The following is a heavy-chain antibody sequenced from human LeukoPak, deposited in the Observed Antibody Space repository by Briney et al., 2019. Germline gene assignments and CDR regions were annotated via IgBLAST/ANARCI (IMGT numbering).Heavy chain of an antibody. V-gene: IGHV3-23*01. CDR3: AKYGLGSGIQVWGDFGMDV. Sequence: GGSLRLSCAASGFTFSSYGMSWVRQAPGKGLEWVSAISGSGGSTYYADSVKGRFTISRDNSKNTLYLQMNSLRAEDSAVYYCAKYGLGSGIQVWGDFGMDVWGQGTTVTVSS. CDR1: GFTFSSYG. J-gene: IGHJ6*02. D-gene: IGHD5-18*01. CDR2: ISGSGGST.